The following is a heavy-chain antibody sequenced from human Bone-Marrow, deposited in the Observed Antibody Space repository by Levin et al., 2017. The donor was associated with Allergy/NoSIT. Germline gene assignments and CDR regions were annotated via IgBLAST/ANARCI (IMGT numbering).Heavy chain of an antibody. CDR1: GDSIKSGGYY. CDR3: ARDNRFGDLPA. J-gene: IGHJ5*02. Sequence: SQTLSLTCSVSGDSIKSGGYYWSWIRQQPGKGLEWIGYMYYSGRPAYNPSLESRVTISADTSKNEVYLRLSSVTAADTAVYYCARDNRFGDLPAWGQGTQVTVSS. V-gene: IGHV4-31*03. D-gene: IGHD3-16*01. CDR2: MYYSGRP.